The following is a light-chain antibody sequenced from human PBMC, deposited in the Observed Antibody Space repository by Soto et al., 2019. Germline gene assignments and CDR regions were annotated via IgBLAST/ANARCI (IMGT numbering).Light chain of an antibody. CDR2: RSS. CDR1: SSNIGSHY. Sequence: QPVLTQPPSVSGAPGQRITISCTGSSSNIGSHYVYWYQQLPGTAPKLLIYRSSQRPSGVPDRFSGSKSGTSASLAISGLRSEDEADYYCAAWDDSLSGPVFGGGTKLTVL. V-gene: IGLV1-47*01. J-gene: IGLJ3*02. CDR3: AAWDDSLSGPV.